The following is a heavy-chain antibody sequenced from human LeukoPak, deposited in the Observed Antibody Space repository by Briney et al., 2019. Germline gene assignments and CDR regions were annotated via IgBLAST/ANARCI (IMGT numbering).Heavy chain of an antibody. CDR3: ARDIWNYGYNFDY. V-gene: IGHV3-11*01. CDR2: ISSSGSTI. CDR1: GFTFSDCY. D-gene: IGHD5-18*01. Sequence: GGSLRLSCAASGFTFSDCYMSWIRQAPGKGLEWVSYISSSGSTIYYADSVKGRFTISRDNAKNSLYLQMNSLRAEDTAVYYCARDIWNYGYNFDYWGQGTLVTVSS. J-gene: IGHJ4*02.